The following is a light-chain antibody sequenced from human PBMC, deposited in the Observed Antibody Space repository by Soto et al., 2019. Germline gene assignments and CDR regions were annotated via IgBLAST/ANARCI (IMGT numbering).Light chain of an antibody. J-gene: IGKJ4*01. V-gene: IGKV3-11*01. CDR2: DAS. CDR1: QSVSSY. CDR3: QQRSSWPRALT. Sequence: EIVLTQSPATLSLSPGERATLSCRASQSVSSYLAWYQQKPGQAPRLLIYDASNRATGIPARFSGSGSGTDFTLTISSPEPEDFAVYYCQQRSSWPRALTFGGGTKVEIK.